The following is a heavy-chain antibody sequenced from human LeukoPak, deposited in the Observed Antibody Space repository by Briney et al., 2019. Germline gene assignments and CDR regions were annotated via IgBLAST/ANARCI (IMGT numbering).Heavy chain of an antibody. CDR3: PRLSYWVFEI. CDR2: IKFDGSEK. J-gene: IGHJ3*02. V-gene: IGHV3-7*01. Sequence: GGPLRLSRGASGFTFSNYWMIWVRQAPGKAREGVANIKFDGSEKLYVHSVKGRFTISRDNAKNPLYLQINSLRAEDTTVYFCPRLSYWVFEIWGQGTMVTVSS. D-gene: IGHD2-21*01. CDR1: GFTFSNYW.